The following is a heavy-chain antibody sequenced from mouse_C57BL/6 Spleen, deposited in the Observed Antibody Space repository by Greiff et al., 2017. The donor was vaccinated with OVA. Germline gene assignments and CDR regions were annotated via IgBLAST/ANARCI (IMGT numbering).Heavy chain of an antibody. J-gene: IGHJ4*01. CDR3: ARDNYYGNYVGAMDY. D-gene: IGHD2-1*01. Sequence: EVKLMESGGGLVKPGGSLKLSCAASGFTFSSYAMSWVRQTPEKRLEWVATISDGGSYTYYPDNVKGRFTISRDNAKNNLYLQMSHLKSEDTAMYYCARDNYYGNYVGAMDYWGQGTSVTVSS. CDR2: ISDGGSYT. CDR1: GFTFSSYA. V-gene: IGHV5-4*01.